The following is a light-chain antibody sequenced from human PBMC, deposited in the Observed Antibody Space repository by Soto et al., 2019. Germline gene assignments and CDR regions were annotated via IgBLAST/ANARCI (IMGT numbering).Light chain of an antibody. CDR1: RSDVGGNDY. V-gene: IGLV2-8*01. Sequence: LTQPPSASGSPGQSVAISCTGTRSDVGGNDYVSWYQQHPGKAPKLIIYEVNKRPSGVPDRFSGSKSGNTASLTVSGLQAEDEADYYCSSYGTNRIFGGGTQLTVL. CDR3: SSYGTNRI. J-gene: IGLJ2*01. CDR2: EVN.